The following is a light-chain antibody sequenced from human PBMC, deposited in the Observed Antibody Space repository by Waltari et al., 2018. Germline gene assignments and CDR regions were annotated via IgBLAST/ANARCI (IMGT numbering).Light chain of an antibody. V-gene: IGKV3-11*01. CDR3: QQRSNWPPWP. CDR1: QSVSSY. CDR2: DAS. Sequence: EIVLTQSPATLSLSPGERATLPCRASQSVSSYLAWYQQKPGQAPRLLIYDASNRATGIPARFSGSGSGTDFTLTISSLEPEDFAVYYCQQRSNWPPWPFGQGTKVEIK. J-gene: IGKJ1*01.